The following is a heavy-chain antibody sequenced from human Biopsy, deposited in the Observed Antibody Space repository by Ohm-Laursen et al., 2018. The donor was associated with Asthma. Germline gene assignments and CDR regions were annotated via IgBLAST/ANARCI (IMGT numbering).Heavy chain of an antibody. CDR3: ARVPTTLRYFDL. CDR1: GDSIDSGDYS. D-gene: IGHD2-15*01. CDR2: FSYSGST. V-gene: IGHV4-61*08. J-gene: IGHJ2*01. Sequence: SETLSLTCAVSGDSIDSGDYSWTWIRQPPGKGLAWVSYFSYSGSTDYNPSLKSRLTISMDTSKNQFSLKLSSVTAADTAVYYCARVPTTLRYFDLWGRGTLVTVSS.